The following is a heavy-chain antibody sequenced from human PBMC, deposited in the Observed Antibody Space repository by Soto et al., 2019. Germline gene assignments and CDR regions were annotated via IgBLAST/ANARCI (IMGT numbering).Heavy chain of an antibody. Sequence: XXSLRLACAASGFTFSSYSMHWVRQAPGKGLEWVSSISSSSSYIYYADSVKGRFTISRDNAKNSLYLQMNSMRAEDTAVYYCARDLDLRGYSDYWGQGTLVTVSS. D-gene: IGHD5-18*01. J-gene: IGHJ4*02. CDR1: GFTFSSYS. CDR3: ARDLDLRGYSDY. V-gene: IGHV3-21*01. CDR2: ISSSSSYI.